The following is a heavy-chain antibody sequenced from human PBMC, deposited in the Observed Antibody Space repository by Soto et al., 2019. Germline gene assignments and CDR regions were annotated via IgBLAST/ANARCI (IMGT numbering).Heavy chain of an antibody. D-gene: IGHD2-15*01. V-gene: IGHV4-59*12. Sequence: SETLSLTCTVSGGSISSYYWSWIRQPPGKGLEWIGYIYYSGSTYYNPSLKSRVTISVDTSKNQFSLKLSSVTAADTAVYYCAREKRRDIGLAPNWFDPWGQGTLVTVSS. CDR3: AREKRRDIGLAPNWFDP. CDR1: GGSISSYY. J-gene: IGHJ5*02. CDR2: IYYSGST.